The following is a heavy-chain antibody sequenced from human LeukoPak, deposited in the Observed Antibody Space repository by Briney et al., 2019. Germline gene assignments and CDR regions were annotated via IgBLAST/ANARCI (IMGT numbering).Heavy chain of an antibody. D-gene: IGHD4-23*01. V-gene: IGHV3-7*03. J-gene: IGHJ4*02. CDR2: INQDGSET. Sequence: PGGSLRLSCALSGFTPIHYWMTWVRQAPGKGLEWVANINQDGSETFYVDSVKGRFTISRDISKNTLYLQMNSLRAEDTAVYYCARRAGGYSHPYDYWGQGILVTVSS. CDR1: GFTPIHYW. CDR3: ARRAGGYSHPYDY.